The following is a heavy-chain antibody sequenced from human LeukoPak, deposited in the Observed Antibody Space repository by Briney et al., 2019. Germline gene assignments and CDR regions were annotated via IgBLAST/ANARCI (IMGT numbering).Heavy chain of an antibody. Sequence: GGSLRLSCAASGFIFSNYWMSWVRQAPGKGLEWVANIKQDGSVKYYVDSVKGRFTISRGNAKNSLYLQMNSLRVEDTAVYYCARIGYSSSSLDYWGQGTLVTVSS. CDR1: GFIFSNYW. CDR3: ARIGYSSSSLDY. V-gene: IGHV3-7*01. D-gene: IGHD6-6*01. J-gene: IGHJ4*02. CDR2: IKQDGSVK.